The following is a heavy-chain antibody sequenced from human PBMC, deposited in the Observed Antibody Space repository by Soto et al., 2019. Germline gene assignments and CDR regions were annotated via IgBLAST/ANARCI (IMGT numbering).Heavy chain of an antibody. CDR1: GGSVSSGSYY. J-gene: IGHJ4*02. V-gene: IGHV4-61*01. Sequence: SETLSLTCTVSGGSVSSGSYYWSWIRQPPGKGLEWIGYIYYSGSTNYNPSLKSRVTISVDTSKNQFSLKLSSVTAADTAVYYCAREGYGYSYGYWYYFDYWGQGTLVTVLL. CDR2: IYYSGST. D-gene: IGHD5-18*01. CDR3: AREGYGYSYGYWYYFDY.